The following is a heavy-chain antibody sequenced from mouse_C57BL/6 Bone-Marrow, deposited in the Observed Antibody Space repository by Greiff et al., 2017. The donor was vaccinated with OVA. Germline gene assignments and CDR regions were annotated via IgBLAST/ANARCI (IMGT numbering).Heavy chain of an antibody. CDR3: ARHYYGNPYAMDY. Sequence: EVKLQESGGGLVQPGGSLKLSCAASGFTFSDYYMYWVRQTPEKRLEWVAYISNGGGSTYYPDTVKGRFTISRDNAKNTLYLQMSRLKSEDTAMYYCARHYYGNPYAMDYWGQGTSVTVSS. J-gene: IGHJ4*01. CDR1: GFTFSDYY. D-gene: IGHD2-1*01. V-gene: IGHV5-12*01. CDR2: ISNGGGST.